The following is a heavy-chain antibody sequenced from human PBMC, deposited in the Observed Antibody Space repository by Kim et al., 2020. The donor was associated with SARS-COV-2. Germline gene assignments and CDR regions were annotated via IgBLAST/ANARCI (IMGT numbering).Heavy chain of an antibody. D-gene: IGHD3-22*01. V-gene: IGHV4-34*01. CDR1: GGSFSGYY. CDR2: INHSGSA. CDR3: ARGLSSIMMIVVVFTGGIYGMDV. J-gene: IGHJ6*02. Sequence: SETLSLTCAVYGGSFSGYYWTWIRQPPGKVLEWIGEINHSGSANYNPSLKSRVTLSLDTSKHQFSLKLSSVTAADTAVYYCARGLSSIMMIVVVFTGGIYGMDVWGHGTTVTVS.